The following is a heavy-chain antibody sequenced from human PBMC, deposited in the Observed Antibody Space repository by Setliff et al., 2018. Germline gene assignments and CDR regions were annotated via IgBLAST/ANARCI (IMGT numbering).Heavy chain of an antibody. CDR1: GGSISSGDAS. CDR2: IYYSGST. J-gene: IGHJ6*02. D-gene: IGHD3-16*02. Sequence: SETLSLTCAVSGGSISSGDASWSWVRQPPGKGLEWIGYIYYSGSTYYNPSLKSRVTISVDTSKNQFSLKLSSVTAADTAVYYCARAANMITFGGVIVMGDYYYYYGMDVWGQGTTVTVSS. V-gene: IGHV4-30-2*05. CDR3: ARAANMITFGGVIVMGDYYYYYGMDV.